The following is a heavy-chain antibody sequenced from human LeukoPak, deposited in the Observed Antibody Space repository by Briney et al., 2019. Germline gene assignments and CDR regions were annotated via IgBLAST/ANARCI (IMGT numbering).Heavy chain of an antibody. CDR2: IKQEGSEK. D-gene: IGHD4-17*01. CDR3: VREGWNYGDNGWGDY. Sequence: GGSLRLSCAASGFTFSAFWMSWVRQAPGKGLEWVANIKQEGSEKYYVDSVKGRFTISRDNAKNSLYLQMSSLRAEDAAVYYCVREGWNYGDNGWGDYWGQGTLVTVSS. J-gene: IGHJ4*02. CDR1: GFTFSAFW. V-gene: IGHV3-7*01.